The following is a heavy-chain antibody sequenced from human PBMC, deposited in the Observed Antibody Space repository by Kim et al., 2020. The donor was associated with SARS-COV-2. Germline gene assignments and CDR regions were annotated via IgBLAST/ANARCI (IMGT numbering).Heavy chain of an antibody. Sequence: CAGSVKGRFTISRDNSKNTLYLQMNSLRAEDAAVYYCARDQVGATGNLDYWGQGTLVTVSS. D-gene: IGHD1-26*01. CDR3: ARDQVGATGNLDY. J-gene: IGHJ4*02. V-gene: IGHV3-33*01.